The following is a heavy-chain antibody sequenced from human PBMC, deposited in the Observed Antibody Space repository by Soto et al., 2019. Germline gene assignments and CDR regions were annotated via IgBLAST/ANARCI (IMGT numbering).Heavy chain of an antibody. J-gene: IGHJ4*02. CDR2: ISYDGSNK. CDR3: AREIGYCSGGSCYSDY. Sequence: GGSLRLSCAASGFTFSSYAMHWVRQAPGKGLEWVAVISYDGSNKYYADSVKGRFTISRDNSKNTLYLQMNSLRAEDTAVYYCAREIGYCSGGSCYSDYWGQGTLVTVSS. D-gene: IGHD2-15*01. CDR1: GFTFSSYA. V-gene: IGHV3-30-3*01.